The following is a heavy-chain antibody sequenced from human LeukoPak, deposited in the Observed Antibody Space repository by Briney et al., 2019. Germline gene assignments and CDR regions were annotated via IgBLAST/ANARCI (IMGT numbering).Heavy chain of an antibody. CDR2: ISSSSSYI. CDR1: GFTFSSYS. CDR3: AAEWELGY. D-gene: IGHD1-26*01. Sequence: PGGSLRLSCAASGFTFSSYSMNWVRQAPGKGLEWVSFISSSSSYIYYADSVKGRFTISRDNAKNSLYLQMNSLRAEDAAVYYCAAEWELGYWGQGTLVTVSS. V-gene: IGHV3-21*01. J-gene: IGHJ4*02.